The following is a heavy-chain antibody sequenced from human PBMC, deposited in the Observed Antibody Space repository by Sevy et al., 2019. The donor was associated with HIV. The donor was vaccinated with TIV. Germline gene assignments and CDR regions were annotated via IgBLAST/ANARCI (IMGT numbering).Heavy chain of an antibody. CDR1: GFIFSDYNY. V-gene: IGHV3-11*01. CDR2: ISSSGTK. D-gene: IGHD2-2*01. J-gene: IGHJ3*02. CDR3: VSPRKRCTSTSGPFDAFYM. Sequence: GGSLRLSCAASGFIFSDYNYIIWIRQSPGKGLEWVSYISSSGTKYYRESVKGRFTVSRDNAKNSLYLLMNSLRVEDMALYYCVSPRKRCTSTSGPFDAFYMWGQGTMVTVSS.